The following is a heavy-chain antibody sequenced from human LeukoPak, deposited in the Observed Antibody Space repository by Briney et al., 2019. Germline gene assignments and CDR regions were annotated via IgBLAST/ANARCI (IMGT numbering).Heavy chain of an antibody. CDR3: ASARGSYFPLDY. CDR2: IYHSGST. J-gene: IGHJ4*02. Sequence: PSETLSLTCSVSAGSISSDYWSWIRQPPGKGLEWIGYIYHSGSTRYNPSLKSRVTISVDTSKNQFSLKLSSVTAADTAVYYCASARGSYFPLDYWGQGTLVTVSS. D-gene: IGHD1-26*01. V-gene: IGHV4-59*08. CDR1: AGSISSDY.